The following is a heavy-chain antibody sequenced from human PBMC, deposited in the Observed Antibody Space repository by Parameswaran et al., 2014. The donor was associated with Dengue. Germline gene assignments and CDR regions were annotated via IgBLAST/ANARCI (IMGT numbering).Heavy chain of an antibody. D-gene: IGHD4-17*01. CDR3: ARDYGDYGFWGGG. J-gene: IGHJ6*02. V-gene: IGHV1-8*01. Sequence: WVRQAPGQGLEWMGWMNPNSGNTGYAQKFQGRVTMTRNTSISTAYMELSSLRSEDTAVYYCARDYGDYGFWGGGWGQGTTVTVSS. CDR2: MNPNSGNT.